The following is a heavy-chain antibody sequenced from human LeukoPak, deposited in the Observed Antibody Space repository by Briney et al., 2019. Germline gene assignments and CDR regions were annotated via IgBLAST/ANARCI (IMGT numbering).Heavy chain of an antibody. CDR2: INHSGST. CDR1: GGSFSGYY. D-gene: IGHD3-3*01. Sequence: PSETLSLTCAVYGGSFSGYYWSWIRQPPGKGLEWIGEINHSGSTNYNPSLKSRVTISVDTSKNQFSLKLSSVTAADTAVYYCARGETGTDDFWSRTSFRFDYWGQGTLVTVSS. V-gene: IGHV4-34*01. CDR3: ARGETGTDDFWSRTSFRFDY. J-gene: IGHJ4*02.